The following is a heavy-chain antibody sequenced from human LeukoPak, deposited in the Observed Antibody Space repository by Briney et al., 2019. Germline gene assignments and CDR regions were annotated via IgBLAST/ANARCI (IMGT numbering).Heavy chain of an antibody. CDR2: INHSGST. Sequence: SETLSLTCAVYGGSFSGYYWSWIRQPPGKGLEWIGEINHSGSTNYNPSLKSRVTISVDTSKNQFSLKLSSVTAADTAVYYCARWGYYDSSGHFDYWGQGTLVTVSS. J-gene: IGHJ4*02. V-gene: IGHV4-34*01. CDR3: ARWGYYDSSGHFDY. CDR1: GGSFSGYY. D-gene: IGHD3-22*01.